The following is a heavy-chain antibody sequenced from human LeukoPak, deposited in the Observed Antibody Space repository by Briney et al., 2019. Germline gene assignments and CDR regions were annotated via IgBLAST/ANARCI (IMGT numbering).Heavy chain of an antibody. CDR2: ISYDGNNK. Sequence: GGSLRLSCAASGFTFSNYAMHWVRQAPGKGLEWVAVISYDGNNKYYADSVKGRFTISRDNSKNTLYLQMNSLRADDTAVYYCARDRLSSSSGGCQDYWGQGTLVTVSS. CDR1: GFTFSNYA. J-gene: IGHJ4*02. CDR3: ARDRLSSSSGGCQDY. D-gene: IGHD6-19*01. V-gene: IGHV3-30*04.